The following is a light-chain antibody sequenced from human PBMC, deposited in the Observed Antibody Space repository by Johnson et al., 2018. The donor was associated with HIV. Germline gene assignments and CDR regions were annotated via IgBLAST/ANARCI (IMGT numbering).Light chain of an antibody. J-gene: IGLJ1*01. CDR2: ENN. CDR1: NSNIGNNY. CDR3: GTWVGSLSACV. Sequence: QSVLTQPPSVSAAPGQKVTISCSGSNSNIGNNYVSWYRQLPGTAPKLLIYENNKRPSGIPARFSGSKSGTSATLGITGLQTGDEADYYCGTWVGSLSACVFGTGTKVTVL. V-gene: IGLV1-51*02.